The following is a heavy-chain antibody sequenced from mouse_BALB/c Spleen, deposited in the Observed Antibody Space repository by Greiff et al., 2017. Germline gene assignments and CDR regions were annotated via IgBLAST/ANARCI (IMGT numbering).Heavy chain of an antibody. CDR3: TRNGIAWFAY. V-gene: IGHV1S22*01. J-gene: IGHJ3*01. D-gene: IGHD2-1*01. Sequence: LQQPGSELVRPGASVKLSCKASGYTFTSYWMHWVKQRPGQGLEWIGNIYPGSGSTNYDEKFKSKATLTVDTSSSTAYMQLSSLTSEYSAVYYCTRNGIAWFAYWGQGTLVTVSA. CDR1: GYTFTSYW. CDR2: IYPGSGST.